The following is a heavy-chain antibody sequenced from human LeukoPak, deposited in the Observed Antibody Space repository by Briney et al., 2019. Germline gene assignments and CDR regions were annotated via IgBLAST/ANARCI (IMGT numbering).Heavy chain of an antibody. Sequence: SVKVSCKASGGTFSNYAINWVRQAPGQRLEWMGGIIPIFGTTNYAQKFQGRVNITTDESTSTAYMELSSLRSEDTAVYYCARDMLFGESVYNWFDPWGQGTLVTVSS. CDR2: IIPIFGTT. CDR3: ARDMLFGESVYNWFDP. V-gene: IGHV1-69*05. D-gene: IGHD3/OR15-3a*01. J-gene: IGHJ5*02. CDR1: GGTFSNYA.